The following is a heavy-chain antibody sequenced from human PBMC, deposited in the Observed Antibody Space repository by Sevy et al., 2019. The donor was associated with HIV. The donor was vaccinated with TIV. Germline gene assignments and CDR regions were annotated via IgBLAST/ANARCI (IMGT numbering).Heavy chain of an antibody. CDR2: IKSKTDGGTI. V-gene: IGHV3-15*01. Sequence: GGSLRLSCAASGFTFSKAWMNWVRQAPGKGPEWVGRIKSKTDGGTIDFAAFVKGRFKISRDDSNDTLFLQMDNLEVEDTAVYYCITAHQWFGNLRLDWGQGTLVTVSS. D-gene: IGHD3-10*01. CDR1: GFTFSKAW. J-gene: IGHJ4*02. CDR3: ITAHQWFGNLRLD.